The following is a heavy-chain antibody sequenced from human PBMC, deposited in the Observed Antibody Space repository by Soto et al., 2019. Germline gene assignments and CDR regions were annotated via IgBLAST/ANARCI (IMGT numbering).Heavy chain of an antibody. V-gene: IGHV1-2*04. CDR2: IDGDSGDT. J-gene: IGHJ6*02. CDR1: GYTFTNYY. Sequence: QVQLVQSGAEVKKPGASVKVSCKASGYTFTNYYIHWVRQAPGQGLEWMGWIDGDSGDTKDAQKFQGWVTMTRDTSINTAYMELSRLTSDDTAVYYCARTPNNGRAGVYGMDVWGQGTTVTVCS. CDR3: ARTPNNGRAGVYGMDV. D-gene: IGHD2-8*01.